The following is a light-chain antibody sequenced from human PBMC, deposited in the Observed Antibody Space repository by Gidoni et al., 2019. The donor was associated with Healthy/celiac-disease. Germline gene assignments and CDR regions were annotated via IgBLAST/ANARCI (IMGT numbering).Light chain of an antibody. CDR1: QSVSSY. Sequence: EIWLTQSPATLSLSPGERATPSSRAIQSVSSYLAWYKQKPGEAPRLLIYDASNRATGIPARCSSSGAGTKFTLTISSIEHEDFAVDYCQQRSNWPPWTFXXXTKVEIK. CDR3: QQRSNWPPWT. V-gene: IGKV3-11*01. J-gene: IGKJ1*01. CDR2: DAS.